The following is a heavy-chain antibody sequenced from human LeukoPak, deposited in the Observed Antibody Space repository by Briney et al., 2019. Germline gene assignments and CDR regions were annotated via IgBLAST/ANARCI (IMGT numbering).Heavy chain of an antibody. Sequence: PSETLSLTCAVYGGSFSGYYWSWIRQPPGKGLEWIGEIIHSGSTNYNPSLKSRVTISVDTSKNQFSLKLSSVTAADTAVYYCARGVIQLWLTRDYYYYMDVWGKGTTVTVSS. D-gene: IGHD5-18*01. CDR1: GGSFSGYY. CDR3: ARGVIQLWLTRDYYYYMDV. J-gene: IGHJ6*03. V-gene: IGHV4-34*01. CDR2: IIHSGST.